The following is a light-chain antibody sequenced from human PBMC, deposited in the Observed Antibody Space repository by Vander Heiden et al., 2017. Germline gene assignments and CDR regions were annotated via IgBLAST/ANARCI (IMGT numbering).Light chain of an antibody. CDR3: QQDDNPPLT. CDR1: QDISNY. Sequence: DIQMTQSPSSLSASVGDRVTITCQASQDISNYLNWYQQKPGKAPKLLIYDASNLETGVPSRFSGSGSGTDFTVTISSLQPEDIATYYCQQDDNPPLTFGGGTKVEIK. J-gene: IGKJ4*01. CDR2: DAS. V-gene: IGKV1-33*01.